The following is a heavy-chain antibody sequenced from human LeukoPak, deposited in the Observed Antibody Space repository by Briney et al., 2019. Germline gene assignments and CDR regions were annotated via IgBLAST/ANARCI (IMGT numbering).Heavy chain of an antibody. CDR3: ARDAWNRYFDY. D-gene: IGHD1/OR15-1a*01. Sequence: ASVKVSCKASGYTFTSYDINWVRQATGQGLEWMGWMNPNSGSTGYAQKFQGRVTITRNTSISTAYMELSSLRSEDTAVYYCARDAWNRYFDYWGQGTLVTVSS. V-gene: IGHV1-8*03. CDR2: MNPNSGST. J-gene: IGHJ4*02. CDR1: GYTFTSYD.